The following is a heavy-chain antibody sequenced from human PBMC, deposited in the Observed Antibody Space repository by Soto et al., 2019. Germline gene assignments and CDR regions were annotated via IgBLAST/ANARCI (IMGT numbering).Heavy chain of an antibody. CDR1: GYTFTSYD. CDR3: ASYSDFWSGYYYYYMDV. V-gene: IGHV1-8*01. J-gene: IGHJ6*03. D-gene: IGHD3-3*01. Sequence: ASVKVSCKASGYTFTSYDINWVRQATGQGPEWMGWMNPNSGNTGYAQKFQGRVTMTRNTSISTAYMELSSLRSEDTAVYYCASYSDFWSGYYYYYMDVWGKGTTVTVSS. CDR2: MNPNSGNT.